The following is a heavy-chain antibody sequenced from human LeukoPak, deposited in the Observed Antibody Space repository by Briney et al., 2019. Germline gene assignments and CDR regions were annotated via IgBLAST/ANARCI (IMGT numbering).Heavy chain of an antibody. CDR1: GFTFSSYA. Sequence: GGSLRLSCAASGFTFSSYAMSWVRQAPGKGLEWVSAISGSGGSTYYADSVKGRFTISRDNSKNTLYLQMNSLRAEDTAEYYCAKGAGNDFWSGYYHYYYYYMDVWGKGTTVTVSS. CDR2: ISGSGGST. D-gene: IGHD3-3*01. CDR3: AKGAGNDFWSGYYHYYYYYMDV. V-gene: IGHV3-23*01. J-gene: IGHJ6*03.